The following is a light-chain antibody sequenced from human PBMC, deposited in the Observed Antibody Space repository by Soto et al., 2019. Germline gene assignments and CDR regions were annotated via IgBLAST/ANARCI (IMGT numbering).Light chain of an antibody. Sequence: VCTQSPATMSLSLGERATLSCRTSLSVSVYVDWYQPTPGQDHRLRSDGASTRATGIPARCSGRGSGTECTRTISSLQSEEVAVYYCQQRSNWPWTVGQGTKVDIK. CDR3: QQRSNWPWT. J-gene: IGKJ1*01. CDR1: LSVSVY. V-gene: IGKV3-11*01. CDR2: GAS.